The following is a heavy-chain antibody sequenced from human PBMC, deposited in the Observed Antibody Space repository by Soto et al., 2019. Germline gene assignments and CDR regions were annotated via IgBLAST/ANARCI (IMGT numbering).Heavy chain of an antibody. CDR1: GGSFSGYY. J-gene: IGHJ4*02. CDR2: INHSGST. CDR3: ARGREFDY. Sequence: QVQLQQWGAGLLTPSETLSLTCAVYGGSFSGYYWSWIRQPPGKGLEWIGEINHSGSTNYNPSLKSRVTISVDTSKNQFSLKLSSVTAADTAVYYCARGREFDYWGQGTLVNVSS. D-gene: IGHD3-10*01. V-gene: IGHV4-34*01.